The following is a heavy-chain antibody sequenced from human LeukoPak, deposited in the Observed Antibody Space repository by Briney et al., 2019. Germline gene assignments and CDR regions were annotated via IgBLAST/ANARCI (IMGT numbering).Heavy chain of an antibody. CDR2: INPNSGGT. Sequence: ASVKVSCKASGYTFTDYYMHWVRQAPGQGLEWMGRINPNSGGTNYAQKFQGRVTMTRDTSTSTVYMELSSLRSEDTAVYYCARDLAARPGHFDYWGQGTLVTVSS. D-gene: IGHD6-6*01. CDR1: GYTFTDYY. CDR3: ARDLAARPGHFDY. V-gene: IGHV1-2*06. J-gene: IGHJ4*02.